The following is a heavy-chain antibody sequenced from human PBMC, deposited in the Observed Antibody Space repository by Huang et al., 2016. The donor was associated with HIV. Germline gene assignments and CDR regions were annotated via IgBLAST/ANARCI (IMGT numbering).Heavy chain of an antibody. J-gene: IGHJ5*02. CDR1: GESLGTYY. Sequence: QVQLQQWGAGLLKPSETLALTCAVYGESLGTYYWGWIRRPPGKGLQWIGEVNDGGDINYNPSLESRVTISVDTSRNQVSRTLTSMTAADTATYYCARRFRVAATRKWFDPWGQGTLVIVSS. CDR2: VNDGGDI. CDR3: ARRFRVAATRKWFDP. V-gene: IGHV4-34*01. D-gene: IGHD3-10*01.